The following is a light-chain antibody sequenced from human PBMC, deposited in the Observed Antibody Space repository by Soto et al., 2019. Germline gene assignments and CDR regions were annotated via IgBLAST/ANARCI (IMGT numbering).Light chain of an antibody. Sequence: RVMTQSPATLSLSPGERATLSCRASQSVSTNVAWYQQKPGQAPRLLIYGASTRATDIPARFSGSGSGTDFTLTISSLQSEDFAVYYCQQYNNWPPLTFGKGTKVEVK. CDR2: GAS. V-gene: IGKV3-15*01. CDR1: QSVSTN. J-gene: IGKJ1*01. CDR3: QQYNNWPPLT.